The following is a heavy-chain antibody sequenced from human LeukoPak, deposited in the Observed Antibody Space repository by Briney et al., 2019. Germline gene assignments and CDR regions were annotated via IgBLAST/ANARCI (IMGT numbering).Heavy chain of an antibody. D-gene: IGHD1-1*01. CDR1: GGTSSSYA. J-gene: IGHJ4*02. V-gene: IGHV1-69*05. CDR3: AHLHAANDNEPNDY. CDR2: IIPIFGTA. Sequence: GSSVKVSCKASGGTSSSYAISWVRQAPGQGLEWMGGIIPIFGTANYAQKFQGRVTITTDESTSTAYMELSSLRSEDTAVYYCAHLHAANDNEPNDYWGQGTLVTVSS.